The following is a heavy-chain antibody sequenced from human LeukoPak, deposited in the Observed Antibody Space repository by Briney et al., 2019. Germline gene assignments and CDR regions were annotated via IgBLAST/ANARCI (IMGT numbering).Heavy chain of an antibody. V-gene: IGHV1-2*02. D-gene: IGHD5-24*01. CDR3: ARDRGRRDGYHFDY. CDR1: GYTFTGYY. Sequence: GASVKVSCKASGYTFTGYYMHWVRQAPGQGLEWMGWINPNSGGTNYAQNFQGRVTMTRDTSIGTAYMELSSLRSDDTAVYYCARDRGRRDGYHFDYWGQGTLVTVSS. J-gene: IGHJ4*02. CDR2: INPNSGGT.